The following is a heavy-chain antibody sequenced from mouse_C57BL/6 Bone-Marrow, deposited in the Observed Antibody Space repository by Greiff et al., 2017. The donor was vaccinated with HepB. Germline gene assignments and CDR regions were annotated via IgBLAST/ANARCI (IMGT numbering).Heavy chain of an antibody. CDR3: ASRPDGYFAY. Sequence: VQLQQSGPELVKPGASVKIPCKASGYTFTDYNMDWVKQSHGKSLEWIGDINPNNGGTIYNQTFKGKATLTVDKSSSTAYMELRSLTSEDTAVYYWASRPDGYFAYWGQGTLVTVSA. V-gene: IGHV1-18*01. J-gene: IGHJ3*01. CDR2: INPNNGGT. CDR1: GYTFTDYN. D-gene: IGHD2-3*01.